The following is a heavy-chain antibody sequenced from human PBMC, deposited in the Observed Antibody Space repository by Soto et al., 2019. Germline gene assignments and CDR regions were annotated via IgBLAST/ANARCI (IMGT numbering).Heavy chain of an antibody. Sequence: QVQLQQWGAGLLKPSETLSLTCAVYGGSFSGYYWTWIRQPPGTGLEWIGEINHSGSTNYNPSLTRPVTIPVDTSKNQFSLKLTSVTAADTAVYYCERDKITGLFDYWGQGTLVTVSS. CDR3: ERDKITGLFDY. V-gene: IGHV4-34*01. CDR1: GGSFSGYY. CDR2: INHSGST. D-gene: IGHD2-8*02. J-gene: IGHJ4*02.